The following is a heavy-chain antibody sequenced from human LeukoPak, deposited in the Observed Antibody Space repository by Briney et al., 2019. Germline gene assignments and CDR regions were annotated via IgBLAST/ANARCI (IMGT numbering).Heavy chain of an antibody. CDR2: ISYDGSNK. D-gene: IGHD6-19*01. J-gene: IGHJ4*02. CDR1: GFTFSSYG. V-gene: IGHV3-30*18. Sequence: PGGSLRLSCAASGFTFSSYGMHWVRQAPGKGLEWVAVISYDGSNKYHADSVKGRFTISRDNSKNTLYLQMNSLRAEDTAVYYCAKGGSGWLVFDYFDYWGQGTLVTVSS. CDR3: AKGGSGWLVFDYFDY.